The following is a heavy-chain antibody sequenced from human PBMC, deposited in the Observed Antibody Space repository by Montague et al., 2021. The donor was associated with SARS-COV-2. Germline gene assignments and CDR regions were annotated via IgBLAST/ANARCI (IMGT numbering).Heavy chain of an antibody. V-gene: IGHV4-39*07. CDR2: IYHSGSA. CDR3: AGVPDSGSYWWGDY. Sequence: SETLSLTCTISGGSISSTSYYWGWVRQPPGKRLEWIGSIYHSGSAYYNPSLKSRVTISIDTSKNQFSLKLSSVTAADTAVYFCAGVPDSGSYWWGDYWGQGTLVTVSS. J-gene: IGHJ4*02. CDR1: GGSISSTSYY. D-gene: IGHD1-26*01.